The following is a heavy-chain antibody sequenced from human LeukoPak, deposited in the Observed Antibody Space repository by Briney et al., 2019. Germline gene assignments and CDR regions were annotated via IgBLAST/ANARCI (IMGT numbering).Heavy chain of an antibody. CDR2: IIPIFGIA. J-gene: IGHJ5*02. D-gene: IGHD3-22*01. CDR3: ARDIYYDSSGYSISFDP. V-gene: IGHV1-69*04. CDR1: GGTFSSYA. Sequence: GASVKVSCKASGGTFSSYAISWVRQAPGQGLEWMRRIIPIFGIANYAQKFQGRVTITADKSTSTAYMELSSLRSEDTAVYYCARDIYYDSSGYSISFDPWGQGTLVTVSS.